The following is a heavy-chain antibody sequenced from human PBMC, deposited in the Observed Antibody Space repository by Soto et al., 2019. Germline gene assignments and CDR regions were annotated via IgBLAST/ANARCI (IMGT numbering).Heavy chain of an antibody. CDR1: GGSISSYY. CDR3: ARQAGYCSSTSCYQVWFDP. J-gene: IGHJ5*02. D-gene: IGHD2-2*01. V-gene: IGHV4-59*08. CDR2: IYYSGST. Sequence: SETLSLTCTVSGGSISSYYWSWIRQPPGKGLEWIGYIYYSGSTYYNPSLKSRVTISVDTSKNQFSLKLSSVTAADTAVYYCARQAGYCSSTSCYQVWFDPWGQGTLVTVSS.